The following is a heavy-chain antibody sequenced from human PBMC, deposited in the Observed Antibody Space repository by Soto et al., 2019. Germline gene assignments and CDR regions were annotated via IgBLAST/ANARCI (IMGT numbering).Heavy chain of an antibody. CDR1: GGSISSSNW. D-gene: IGHD2-2*02. Sequence: QVQLQESGPGLVKPSGTLSLTCAVSGGSISSSNWWSWVRQPPGKGLEWIGEIYHSGSTNYNPSHKSRVTILIDKSMCLFSLKLSSVTAADTAVYYCARRHDCSSTSCYNYYYGMDGWGQGTTVTVSS. CDR2: IYHSGST. CDR3: ARRHDCSSTSCYNYYYGMDG. V-gene: IGHV4-4*02. J-gene: IGHJ6*02.